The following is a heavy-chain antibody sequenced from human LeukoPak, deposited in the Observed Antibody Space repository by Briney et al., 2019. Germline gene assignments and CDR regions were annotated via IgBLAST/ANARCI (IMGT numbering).Heavy chain of an antibody. D-gene: IGHD3-22*01. V-gene: IGHV1-2*02. CDR2: INPNSGGT. J-gene: IGHJ5*02. CDR1: GCTFTGYY. Sequence: ASVKVSCKASGCTFTGYYMHWVRQAPGQGLKWMGWINPNSGGTNYAQKFQGRVTMTRDTSISTAYMELSRLRSDDTAVYYCARGLKRTYYYDSSGYEPWGQGTLVTVSS. CDR3: ARGLKRTYYYDSSGYEP.